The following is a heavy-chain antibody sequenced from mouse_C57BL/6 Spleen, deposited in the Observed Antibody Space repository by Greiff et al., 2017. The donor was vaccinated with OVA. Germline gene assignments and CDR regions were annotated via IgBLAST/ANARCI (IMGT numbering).Heavy chain of an antibody. J-gene: IGHJ1*03. V-gene: IGHV5-9-1*02. D-gene: IGHD1-1*01. CDR1: GFTFSSYA. CDR2: ISSGGDYI. Sequence: EVQVVESGEGLVKPGGSLKLSCAASGFTFSSYAMSWVRQTPEKRLEWVAYISSGGDYIYYADTVKGRFTISRDNARNTLYLQMSSLKSEDTAMYYCTRDRHYGSSYGYFDVWGTGTTVTVSS. CDR3: TRDRHYGSSYGYFDV.